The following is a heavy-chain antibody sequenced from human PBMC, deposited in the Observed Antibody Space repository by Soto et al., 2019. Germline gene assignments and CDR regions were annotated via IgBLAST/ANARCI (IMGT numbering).Heavy chain of an antibody. CDR2: IYHSGGT. CDR3: ASRGTTTYCSGGSCYARGFDY. V-gene: IGHV4-30-2*05. J-gene: IGHJ4*02. D-gene: IGHD2-15*01. Sequence: SETLSLTCAVSGGSISSGGYSWNWIRQLPGKGLEWIGYIYHSGGTLYNPSLKSRVTISVDKSRNQFSLTLTSVTAADTAVYYCASRGTTTYCSGGSCYARGFDYWGQGTLVTVSS. CDR1: GGSISSGGYS.